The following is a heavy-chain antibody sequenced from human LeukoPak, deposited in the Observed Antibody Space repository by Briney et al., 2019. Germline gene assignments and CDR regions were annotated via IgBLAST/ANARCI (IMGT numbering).Heavy chain of an antibody. CDR3: ARHEGGYYGSGSYYDFDY. Sequence: SETLSLTCTVSGGSISSSSYYWGWIRQPPGKGLEWIGSIYHSGSTYYNPSLKSRVTIPEDTSKNQFSLKLSSVTAADTAVYYCARHEGGYYGSGSYYDFDYWGQGTLVTVSS. J-gene: IGHJ4*02. D-gene: IGHD3-10*01. CDR2: IYHSGST. V-gene: IGHV4-39*01. CDR1: GGSISSSSYY.